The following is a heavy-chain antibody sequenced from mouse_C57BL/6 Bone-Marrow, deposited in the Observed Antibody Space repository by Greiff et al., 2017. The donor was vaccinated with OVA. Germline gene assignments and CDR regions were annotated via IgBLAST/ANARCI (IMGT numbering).Heavy chain of an antibody. J-gene: IGHJ2*01. CDR1: GYTFTSYW. CDR2: IDPSDSYT. CDR3: GRRGHYGSNRFDY. D-gene: IGHD1-1*01. Sequence: QVQLQQPGAELVMPGASVKLSCKASGYTFTSYWMHWVKQRPGQGLEWIGEIDPSDSYTNYNQKFKGKSTLTVDKSSSTAYMQLSSLTSEDSAVYYCGRRGHYGSNRFDYEGQGTTPTVSS. V-gene: IGHV1-69*01.